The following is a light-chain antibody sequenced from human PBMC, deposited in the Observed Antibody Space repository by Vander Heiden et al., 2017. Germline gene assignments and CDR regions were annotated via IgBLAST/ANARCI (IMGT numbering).Light chain of an antibody. CDR1: QGVSNN. CDR2: GAS. V-gene: IGKV3-15*01. CDR3: QQYNNWPYT. J-gene: IGKJ2*01. Sequence: ELVMTQSPSTLSVSPGERATLSCKASQGVSNNLAWYQQKPGQAPKLLIYGASTRATGIPARFSGSGSGTEFTLTISSLQSEDFAVYYCQQYNNWPYTFGQGTKLEIK.